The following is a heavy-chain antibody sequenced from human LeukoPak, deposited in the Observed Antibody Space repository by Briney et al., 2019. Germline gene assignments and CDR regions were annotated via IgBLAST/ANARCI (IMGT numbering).Heavy chain of an antibody. D-gene: IGHD6-19*01. CDR2: IYYSGST. J-gene: IGHJ4*02. CDR3: ASGIAVAGTRGDY. CDR1: GGSISSYY. Sequence: SETLSLTCTVSGGSISSYYWSWIRQPPGKGLEWIGYIYYSGSTNYNPSLKSRVPISVDTSKNQFSLKLSSVSAADTAVYYCASGIAVAGTRGDYWGQGTLVTVSS. V-gene: IGHV4-59*01.